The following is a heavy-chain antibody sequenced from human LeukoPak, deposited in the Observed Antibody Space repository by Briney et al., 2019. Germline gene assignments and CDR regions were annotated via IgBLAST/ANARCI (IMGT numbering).Heavy chain of an antibody. CDR2: IYTSGST. CDR3: ARGLNLPFDI. V-gene: IGHV4-4*07. J-gene: IGHJ3*02. CDR1: GGSISTYY. D-gene: IGHD1-1*01. Sequence: SETLSLTCTVSGGSISTYYWSWIRQPAGKGLEWIGRIYTSGSTNYNPSLKSRVTISVDTSKSQFSLKLSSVTAADTAVYYCARGLNLPFDIWGQGTMVTVSS.